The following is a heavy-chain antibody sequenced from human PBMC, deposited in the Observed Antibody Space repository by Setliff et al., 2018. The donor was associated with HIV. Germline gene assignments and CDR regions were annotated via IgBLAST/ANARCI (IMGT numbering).Heavy chain of an antibody. D-gene: IGHD5-18*01. J-gene: IGHJ4*02. Sequence: SGPTLVNPTQTLTLTCTFSGFSLSTYGVGMGWIRQPPGKALEWLSVIYWDDNKRYSTSLKTRLTISKDTSKNQVVLTMTNMDPVDTAKYYCAQIRADSYGYGALGFWGQGTLVTVSS. CDR3: AQIRADSYGYGALGF. V-gene: IGHV2-5*02. CDR2: IYWDDNK. CDR1: GFSLSTYGVG.